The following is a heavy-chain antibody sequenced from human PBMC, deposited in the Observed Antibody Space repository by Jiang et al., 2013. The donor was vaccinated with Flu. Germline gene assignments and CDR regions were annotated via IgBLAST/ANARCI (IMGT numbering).Heavy chain of an antibody. V-gene: IGHV4-34*01. CDR1: GGSFSGYY. D-gene: IGHD2-15*01. CDR2: INHSGST. Sequence: LLKPSETLSLTCAVSGGSFSGYYWSWIRQPPGKGLEWIGQINHSGSTSYNPSLRSRVTISVDTSKNQFSLKLSSVTAADTAVYYCARDAPNAVVEHWGQGTLVTVSS. J-gene: IGHJ4*02. CDR3: ARDAPNAVVEH.